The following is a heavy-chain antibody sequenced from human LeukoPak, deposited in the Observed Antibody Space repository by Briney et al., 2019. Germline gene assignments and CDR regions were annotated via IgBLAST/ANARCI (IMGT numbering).Heavy chain of an antibody. Sequence: PGRSLRLSCAASGFTFSSYGMHWVRQAPGKGLERVAAIWYDGSNKYYADSVKGRFTISRDNSKNTLYLQMNSLRAEDTAVYYCARDGTDYGGNDYVYWGQGTLVTVSS. CDR2: IWYDGSNK. CDR3: ARDGTDYGGNDYVY. D-gene: IGHD4-23*01. V-gene: IGHV3-33*01. J-gene: IGHJ4*02. CDR1: GFTFSSYG.